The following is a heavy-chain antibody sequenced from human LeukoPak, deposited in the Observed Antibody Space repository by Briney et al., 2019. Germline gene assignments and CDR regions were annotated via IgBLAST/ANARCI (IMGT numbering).Heavy chain of an antibody. CDR1: GFTFSSYG. CDR3: AKDGKEYYSDSSGFSDY. D-gene: IGHD3-22*01. CDR2: ISYEGSNE. V-gene: IGHV3-30*18. Sequence: PGRSLRLSCVASGFTFSSYGMHWVRQAPGKGVEWGAVISYEGSNEFYADSVKGRFTVSRDNSKKTLNLQMNSLRVEDTAVYYCAKDGKEYYSDSSGFSDYWGQGTLVTVSS. J-gene: IGHJ4*02.